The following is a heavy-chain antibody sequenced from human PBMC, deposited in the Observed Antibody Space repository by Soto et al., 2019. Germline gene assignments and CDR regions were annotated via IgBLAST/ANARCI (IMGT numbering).Heavy chain of an antibody. CDR3: ARGDYYDNTGPLSDAFDI. CDR1: GFTFSSYS. Sequence: GGSLRLSCAASGFTFSSYSMNWVRQAPGKGLEWVSYISSSSSTIYYADSVKGRFTISRDNAKNSLYLQMNSLRAEDTAVYYFARGDYYDNTGPLSDAFDIWGQGTMVTVSS. J-gene: IGHJ3*02. D-gene: IGHD3-22*01. V-gene: IGHV3-48*01. CDR2: ISSSSSTI.